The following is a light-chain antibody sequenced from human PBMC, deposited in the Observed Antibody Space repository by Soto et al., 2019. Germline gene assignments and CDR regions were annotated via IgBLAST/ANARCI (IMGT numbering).Light chain of an antibody. CDR3: QSYEGNNPVV. V-gene: IGLV6-57*04. Sequence: NFMLTQPHYVSESPGETVTISCTRTGGSIASNYVQWYQQRPGSAPSTVIYVFDERPCGVPDRFSGYIDRSSNSASLTISGLQTEDESDYSCQSYEGNNPVVLGGGTTLTVL. J-gene: IGLJ2*01. CDR1: GGSIASNY. CDR2: VFD.